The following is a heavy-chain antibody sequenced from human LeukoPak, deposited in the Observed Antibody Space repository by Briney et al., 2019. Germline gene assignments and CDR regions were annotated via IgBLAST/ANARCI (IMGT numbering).Heavy chain of an antibody. Sequence: PGGSLRLSCAASGFTFSSYAMSWVRQAPGKGLEWVSAISGSGGSTYYADSVKGRFTISRDNSKNTLYVHMTSLRAEDTAVYYCAKDGYNWNYQGYYYMDVWGKGTTVTVSS. CDR3: AKDGYNWNYQGYYYMDV. J-gene: IGHJ6*03. D-gene: IGHD1-7*01. CDR1: GFTFSSYA. V-gene: IGHV3-23*01. CDR2: ISGSGGST.